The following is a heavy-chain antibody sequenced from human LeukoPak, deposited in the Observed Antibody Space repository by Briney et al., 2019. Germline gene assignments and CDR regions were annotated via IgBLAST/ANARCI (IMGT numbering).Heavy chain of an antibody. J-gene: IGHJ3*02. CDR1: GDTFISNA. D-gene: IGHD3-3*01. V-gene: IGHV1-69*05. CDR2: TIPVFGTK. CDR3: ARGGLLAYYDFWSGIPPHDAFDI. Sequence: ASVKVSCKASGDTFISNAFSWVRQAPGQGLEWMGGTIPVFGTKDYAPGFQGRVTISTDESTSTVYMELSSLRSEDTAVYYCARGGLLAYYDFWSGIPPHDAFDIWGQGTMVTVSS.